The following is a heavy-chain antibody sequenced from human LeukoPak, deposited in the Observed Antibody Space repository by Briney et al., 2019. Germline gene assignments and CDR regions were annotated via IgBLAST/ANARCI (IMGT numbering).Heavy chain of an antibody. CDR1: GFTFSSYA. CDR3: ARDETYYDILTGYYMHY. CDR2: ISYDGSNK. V-gene: IGHV3-30-3*01. J-gene: IGHJ4*02. Sequence: GRSLRLSCAASGFTFSSYAMHWVRQAPGKGLEWVAVISYDGSNKYYADSVKGRFTISRDNSKNTLYLQMNSLRAEDTAVYYCARDETYYDILTGYYMHYWGQGTLVTVSS. D-gene: IGHD3-9*01.